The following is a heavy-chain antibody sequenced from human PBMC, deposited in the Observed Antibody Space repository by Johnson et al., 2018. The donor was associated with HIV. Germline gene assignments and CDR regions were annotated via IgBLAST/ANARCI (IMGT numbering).Heavy chain of an antibody. V-gene: IGHV3-11*04. Sequence: QVQLVESGGGLVQPGESLRLSCAASGFTFSDYYMSWIRQAPGKGLEWVSYISSSGSTIYYADSVKGRFTISRDNAKNSLYLQMNSLRAEDTAVYYWASITTIAAAGRGAFDIWGQGTMVTVSS. D-gene: IGHD6-13*01. CDR3: ASITTIAAAGRGAFDI. CDR2: ISSSGSTI. J-gene: IGHJ3*02. CDR1: GFTFSDYY.